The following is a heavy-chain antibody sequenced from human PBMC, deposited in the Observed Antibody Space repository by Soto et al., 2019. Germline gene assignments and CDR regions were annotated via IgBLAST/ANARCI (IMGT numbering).Heavy chain of an antibody. J-gene: IGHJ4*02. CDR3: ARDNSAANGVLDH. D-gene: IGHD1-1*01. CDR2: INPSARSA. Sequence: ASVKVSCKASGYTFTNYYLHWVRQAPGQGLEWVGMINPSARSASYAQKLRGRLTMDRDTSTATVYMELSRLTSEDTAVYYCARDNSAANGVLDHWGLGTLVTVSS. CDR1: GYTFTNYY. V-gene: IGHV1-46*04.